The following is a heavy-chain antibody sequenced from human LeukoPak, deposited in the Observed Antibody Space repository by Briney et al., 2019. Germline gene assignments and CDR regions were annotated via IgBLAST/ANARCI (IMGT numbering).Heavy chain of an antibody. Sequence: GASVKVSCKASGYTFTAYYMHWVRQAPGQGLEWMGWINPNSGGTNYAQKFQGRVTMTRDTSISTAYMELSRLRSEDTAVYYCAREPQVYDSSGYYLGGPDYWGQGTLVTVSS. V-gene: IGHV1-2*02. CDR2: INPNSGGT. D-gene: IGHD3-22*01. J-gene: IGHJ4*02. CDR3: AREPQVYDSSGYYLGGPDY. CDR1: GYTFTAYY.